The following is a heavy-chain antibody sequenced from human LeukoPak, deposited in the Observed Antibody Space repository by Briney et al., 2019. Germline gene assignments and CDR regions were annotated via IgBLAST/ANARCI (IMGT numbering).Heavy chain of an antibody. V-gene: IGHV1-18*01. Sequence: ASVTVSCKVSGYTFTSYGISWVRQAPGQGLEWMGWISAYNGNTNYAQKLQGRVTMTTDTSTSTAYMELRSLRSDDTAVYYCARDRAAAVHNWFDPWGQGTLVTVSS. CDR2: ISAYNGNT. CDR3: ARDRAAAVHNWFDP. J-gene: IGHJ5*02. D-gene: IGHD6-13*01. CDR1: GYTFTSYG.